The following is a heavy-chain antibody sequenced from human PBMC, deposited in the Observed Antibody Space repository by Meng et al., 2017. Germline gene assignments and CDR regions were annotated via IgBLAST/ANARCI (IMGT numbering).Heavy chain of an antibody. V-gene: IGHV3-74*01. CDR3: LDEAPRSDY. D-gene: IGHD1-1*01. CDR1: GFTFNNYW. J-gene: IGHJ4*02. Sequence: EVQLVESGGGLVQLGGSLRLSCAASGFTFNNYWMHWVRQVPGKGLVWVSRISGDGSITNYAGSVKGRFTISRDNAKNTLYLQMNSLRPEDTAVYYCLDEAPRSDYWGQGSLVTVSS. CDR2: ISGDGSIT.